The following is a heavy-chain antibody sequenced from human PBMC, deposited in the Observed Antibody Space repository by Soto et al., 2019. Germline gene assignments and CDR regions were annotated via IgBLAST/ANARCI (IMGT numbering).Heavy chain of an antibody. CDR3: ARAVSPYFGTWFDP. D-gene: IGHD3-10*01. CDR1: GGSITSGNSYS. Sequence: SETLSLTCAVSGGSITSGNSYSWAWIRQPPGRGLEWIGSISQTGATSYNPSLKSRVSVSLDKSKNQFSLRLSSVTAADMAVYYCARAVSPYFGTWFDPWGQGTLVTVSA. V-gene: IGHV4-30-2*01. J-gene: IGHJ5*02. CDR2: ISQTGAT.